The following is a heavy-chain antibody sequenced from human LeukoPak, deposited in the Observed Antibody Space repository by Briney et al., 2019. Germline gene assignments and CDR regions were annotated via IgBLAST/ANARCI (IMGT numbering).Heavy chain of an antibody. J-gene: IGHJ6*04. Sequence: GESLKISCKGSGYSFTSYWIGWVRQMPGKGLEWIGIIYPGDSDTRYSPSFQGQVTISADKSISTAYLQWSSLKASDTAMYYCARSLLWFGGPSGMDVWGKGTTVTVSS. CDR2: IYPGDSDT. CDR1: GYSFTSYW. CDR3: ARSLLWFGGPSGMDV. V-gene: IGHV5-51*01. D-gene: IGHD3-10*01.